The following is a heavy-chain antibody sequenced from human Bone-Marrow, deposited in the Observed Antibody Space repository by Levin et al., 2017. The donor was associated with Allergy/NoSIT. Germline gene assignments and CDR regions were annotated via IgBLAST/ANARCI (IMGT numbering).Heavy chain of an antibody. J-gene: IGHJ1*01. CDR3: ARGLGYSSSWYRPGQYFQH. Sequence: SETLSLTCAVYGGSFSGYYWSWIRQPPGKGLEWIGEINHSGSTNYNPSLKSRVTISVDTSKNQFSLKLSSVTAADTAVYYCARGLGYSSSWYRPGQYFQHWGQGTLVTVSS. V-gene: IGHV4-34*01. D-gene: IGHD6-13*01. CDR1: GGSFSGYY. CDR2: INHSGST.